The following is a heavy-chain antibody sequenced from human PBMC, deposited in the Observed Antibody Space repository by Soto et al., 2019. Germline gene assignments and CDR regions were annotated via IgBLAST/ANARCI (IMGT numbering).Heavy chain of an antibody. CDR1: GGSISSYY. J-gene: IGHJ6*02. CDR2: IYTSGST. CDR3: ARALTGTTDYYYYGMDV. Sequence: PSETLSLTCTVSGGSISSYYWSWIRQPAGKGLEWIGRIYTSGSTNYNPSLKSRVTMSVDTSKNRFSLKLSSVTAADTAVYYCARALTGTTDYYYYGMDVWGQGTTVTVSS. V-gene: IGHV4-4*07. D-gene: IGHD1-7*01.